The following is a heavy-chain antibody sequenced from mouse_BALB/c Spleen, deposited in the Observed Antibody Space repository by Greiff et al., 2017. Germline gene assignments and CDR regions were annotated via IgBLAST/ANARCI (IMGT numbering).Heavy chain of an antibody. CDR1: GYTFTSYY. D-gene: IGHD3-1*01. V-gene: IGHV1S81*02. J-gene: IGHJ3*01. CDR3: TRSGGFAY. CDR2: INPSNGGT. Sequence: QVQLQQSGAELVEPGASVKLSCKASGYTFTSYYMYLVKQRPGQGLEWIGGINPSNGGTNFNEKFKSKATLTVDKSSSTAYMQLSSLTSEDSAVYYCTRSGGFAYWGQGTLVTVSA.